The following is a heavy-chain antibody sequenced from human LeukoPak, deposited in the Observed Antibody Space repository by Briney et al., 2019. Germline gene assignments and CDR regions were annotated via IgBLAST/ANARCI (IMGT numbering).Heavy chain of an antibody. J-gene: IGHJ6*04. Sequence: SETLSLTCTVSWRCVSSGSLKWVGIRQPPGKGLEWYGYIDYSGSTNYNPSLKSRGTISVDTSKNQFSLKLTSVSAADTAVYYCARTHRGTSFYHYGVDVWVEGTTVTVSS. V-gene: IGHV4-61*01. CDR3: ARTHRGTSFYHYGVDV. CDR2: IDYSGST. D-gene: IGHD6-6*01. CDR1: WRCVSSGSLK.